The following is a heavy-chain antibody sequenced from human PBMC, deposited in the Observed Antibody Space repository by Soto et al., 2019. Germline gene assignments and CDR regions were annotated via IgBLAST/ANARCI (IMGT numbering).Heavy chain of an antibody. CDR2: IYHGGTA. Sequence: SETLPLTCAVSAYSISSGYYWGWLRQPPGKGLGWIGSIYHGGTAYYDPPLNSRVSVSINMTNNHVSLILNTVTAADTAVYYCARVGPWVPYYYDSSPYTFENWFDPWGQETLVTVSS. D-gene: IGHD3-22*01. CDR3: ARVGPWVPYYYDSSPYTFENWFDP. CDR1: AYSISSGYY. J-gene: IGHJ5*02. V-gene: IGHV4-38-2*01.